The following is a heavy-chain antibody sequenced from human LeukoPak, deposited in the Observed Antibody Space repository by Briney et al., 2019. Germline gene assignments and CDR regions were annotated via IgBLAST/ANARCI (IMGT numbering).Heavy chain of an antibody. J-gene: IGHJ4*02. CDR2: ISSSGSTI. D-gene: IGHD3-9*01. CDR1: GFTFSDYY. Sequence: PGGSLRLSCAASGFTFSDYYMSWIRQAPGKGLEWVSYISSSGSTIYYADSVKGRFTISRDNAKNSLYLQMNSLRAEDTAVYYCAREGGLRYFDWLFDYFDYWGQGTLVTVSS. CDR3: AREGGLRYFDWLFDYFDY. V-gene: IGHV3-11*04.